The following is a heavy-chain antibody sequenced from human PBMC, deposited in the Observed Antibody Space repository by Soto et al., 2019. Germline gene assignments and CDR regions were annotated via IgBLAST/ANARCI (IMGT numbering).Heavy chain of an antibody. CDR2: FDPEDGET. CDR1: GYTLTELS. V-gene: IGHV1-24*01. J-gene: IGHJ4*02. CDR3: ATDRIGYSGYDFDH. Sequence: GASVKVSSKVSGYTLTELSMHWVRQAPGKGLEWMGGFDPEDGETIYAQKFQGRVTMTEDTSTDTAYMELSSLRSEDTAVYYCATDRIGYSGYDFDHWGKGTLVTVSS. D-gene: IGHD5-12*01.